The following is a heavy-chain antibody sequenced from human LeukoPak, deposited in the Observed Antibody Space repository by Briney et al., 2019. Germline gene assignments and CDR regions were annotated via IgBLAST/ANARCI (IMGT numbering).Heavy chain of an antibody. CDR3: ARSNDYSSSPEAFDI. D-gene: IGHD6-13*01. CDR2: ISYDGSNK. Sequence: PGGSLRLSCAASGFTFSSYAMHWVRQAPGKGLEWVAVISYDGSNKYYADSVKGRFTISRDNSKNTLYLQMNSLRAEDTAVYYCARSNDYSSSPEAFDIWGQGTMVTVSS. CDR1: GFTFSSYA. V-gene: IGHV3-30-3*01. J-gene: IGHJ3*02.